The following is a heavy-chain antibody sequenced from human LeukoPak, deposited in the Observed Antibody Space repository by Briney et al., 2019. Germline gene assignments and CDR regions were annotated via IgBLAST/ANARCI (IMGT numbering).Heavy chain of an antibody. CDR3: ARGAYGDEAYDY. V-gene: IGHV3-21*01. D-gene: IGHD4-17*01. CDR1: GFTFSSYS. Sequence: GGSLRLSCAASGFTFSSYSMNWVSQAPGKGLEWVSSISSSSSYIYYADSVKGRFTISRDNAKNSLYLQMNSLRAEDTAVYYCARGAYGDEAYDYWGQGTLVTVSS. CDR2: ISSSSSYI. J-gene: IGHJ4*02.